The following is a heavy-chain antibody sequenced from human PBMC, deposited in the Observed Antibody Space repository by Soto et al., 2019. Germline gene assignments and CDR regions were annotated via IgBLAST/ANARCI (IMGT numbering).Heavy chain of an antibody. CDR1: GFTFDDYT. CDR3: AKDRGITMIVGGGMDV. V-gene: IGHV3-43*01. CDR2: ISWDGGST. J-gene: IGHJ6*02. D-gene: IGHD3-22*01. Sequence: GGSLRLSCAASGFTFDDYTMHWVRQAPGKGLEWVSLISWDGGSTYYADSVKGRFTISRDNSKNSLYLQMNSLRTEDTALYYCAKDRGITMIVGGGMDVWGQGTTVTVSS.